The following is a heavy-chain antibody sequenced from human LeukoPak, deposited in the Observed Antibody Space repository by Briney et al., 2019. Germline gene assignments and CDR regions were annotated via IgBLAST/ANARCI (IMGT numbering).Heavy chain of an antibody. D-gene: IGHD3-22*01. V-gene: IGHV3-48*03. CDR3: ARLYYYDSSGYLGDYYYMDV. CDR1: GFTFSSYE. Sequence: GGSLRLSCAASGFTFSSYEMNWVRQAPGKGLEWVSYISSSGSTIYYADSVKGRFTISRDNAKNSLYLQMNSLRAEGTAVYCCARLYYYDSSGYLGDYYYMDVWGKGTTVTVSS. J-gene: IGHJ6*03. CDR2: ISSSGSTI.